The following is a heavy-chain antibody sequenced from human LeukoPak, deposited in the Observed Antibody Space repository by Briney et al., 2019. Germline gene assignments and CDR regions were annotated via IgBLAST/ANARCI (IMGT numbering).Heavy chain of an antibody. J-gene: IGHJ4*02. D-gene: IGHD4-11*01. CDR2: IYHSRST. V-gene: IGHV4-30-2*01. CDR1: GGSITSGGYS. CDR3: ARADSNYFFDY. Sequence: SQTLSLTCAVSGGSITSGGYSWSWIRQPPGKGLEWIGYIYHSRSTYYNPSHKSRVTISVDRSKNQFSLKLSSVTAADTAVYYCARADSNYFFDYWGQGTLVTVSS.